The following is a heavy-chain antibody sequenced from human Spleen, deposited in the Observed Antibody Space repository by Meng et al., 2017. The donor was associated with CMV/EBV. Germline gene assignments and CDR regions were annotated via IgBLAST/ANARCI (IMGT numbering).Heavy chain of an antibody. Sequence: RLSCAASGFTFSSYGMHWVRQAPGKGLEWVAVISYDGSNKYYADSVKGRFTISRDNSKNTLYLQMNSLRAEDTAVYYCAVRGVPLDYWGQGTLVTVSS. J-gene: IGHJ4*02. V-gene: IGHV3-30*03. CDR3: AVRGVPLDY. CDR2: ISYDGSNK. D-gene: IGHD2-8*01. CDR1: GFTFSSYG.